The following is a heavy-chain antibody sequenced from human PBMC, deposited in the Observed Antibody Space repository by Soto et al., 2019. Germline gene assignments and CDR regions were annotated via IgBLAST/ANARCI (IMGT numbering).Heavy chain of an antibody. D-gene: IGHD6-19*01. CDR2: IWYDGSNK. Sequence: QVQLVESGGGVVQPGRSLRLSCAASAFTFSIYGMHWVRQAPGKGLEWVAVIWYDGSNKYYADSVKGRFTISRDNSKNPLYLQMNSLRAEDTAVYYCARGEGGAGALDIWGQGTMVTVSS. CDR1: AFTFSIYG. J-gene: IGHJ3*02. CDR3: ARGEGGAGALDI. V-gene: IGHV3-33*01.